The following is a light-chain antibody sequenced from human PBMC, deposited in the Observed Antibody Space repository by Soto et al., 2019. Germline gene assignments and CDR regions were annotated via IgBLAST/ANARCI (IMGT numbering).Light chain of an antibody. CDR2: GAS. CDR3: QQYTDWPLT. J-gene: IGKJ1*01. V-gene: IGKV3-20*01. Sequence: EVVMTQSPATLSVSPGERATLSCRASQSVSSSYLAWYQQKPGQAPRLLIYGASTRATGVPDRFSGSGSGTDFTLTISRLEPEDFAGYYCQQYTDWPLTFGQGTKVEVK. CDR1: QSVSSSY.